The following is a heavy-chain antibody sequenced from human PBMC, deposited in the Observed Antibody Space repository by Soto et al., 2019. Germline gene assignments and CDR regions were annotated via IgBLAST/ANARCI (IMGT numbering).Heavy chain of an antibody. CDR1: GYTLPNFG. D-gene: IGHD1-26*01. Sequence: ASVKVSCKASGYTLPNFGLSWVRQAPGQGLEWMGCISAYNANTNYAQKFQGRVTMTTDTSTSTAFMELRGLRSDDTAVYYCARENSGSYHRHFDYWGQGTLVNVSS. J-gene: IGHJ4*01. CDR2: ISAYNANT. V-gene: IGHV1-18*01. CDR3: ARENSGSYHRHFDY.